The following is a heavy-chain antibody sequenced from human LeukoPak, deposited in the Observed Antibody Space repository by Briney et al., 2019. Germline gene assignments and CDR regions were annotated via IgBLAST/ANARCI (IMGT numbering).Heavy chain of an antibody. CDR1: GYTFTSYG. CDR2: ISAYNGNT. Sequence: ASVEVSCKASGYTFTSYGISWVRQAPGQGLEWMGWISAYNGNTNYAQKLQGRVTMTTDTSTSTAYMELRSLRSDDTAVYYCARDKVGIGVVIMSGFDPWGQGTLVTVSS. CDR3: ARDKVGIGVVIMSGFDP. J-gene: IGHJ5*02. V-gene: IGHV1-18*01. D-gene: IGHD3-3*01.